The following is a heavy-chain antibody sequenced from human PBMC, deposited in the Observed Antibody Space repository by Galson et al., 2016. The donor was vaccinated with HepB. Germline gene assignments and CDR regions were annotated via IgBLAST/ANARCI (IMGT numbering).Heavy chain of an antibody. V-gene: IGHV3-7*01. CDR1: GFTFSTFW. CDR3: ARYNGKYALCDN. CDR2: IKQDGSEI. D-gene: IGHD1-26*01. J-gene: IGHJ4*02. Sequence: SLRLSCAVSGFTFSTFWMSWVRQAPGKGLEWVANIKQDGSEIFYMDSVKGRFTISRDNAKNSLYLQMNSLRAEDTAVYYCARYNGKYALCDNWGQGTLVTVSS.